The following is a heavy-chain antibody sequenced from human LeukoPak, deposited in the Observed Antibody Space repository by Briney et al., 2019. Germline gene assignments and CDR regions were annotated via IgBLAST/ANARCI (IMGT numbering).Heavy chain of an antibody. CDR1: SGSIRNSNYF. CDR2: IYYSGST. Sequence: SETLSLTCSVSSGSIRNSNYFWGWIRQPPGKGLEWIGYIYYSGSTNYNPSLKSRVTISVDTSKNQFSLKLSSVTAADTAVYYCASMDDNLFDPWGQGTLVTVSS. D-gene: IGHD2-2*03. J-gene: IGHJ5*02. V-gene: IGHV4-61*05. CDR3: ASMDDNLFDP.